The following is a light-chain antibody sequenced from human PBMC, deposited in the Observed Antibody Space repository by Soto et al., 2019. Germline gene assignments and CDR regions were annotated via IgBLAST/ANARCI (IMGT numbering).Light chain of an antibody. CDR2: AAS. J-gene: IGKJ4*01. CDR3: QQLNAFPFT. CDR1: QDITAY. Sequence: IQLTQSPPFLSASVGDRVTITCRASQDITAYLAWYQQKPGKAPTLLIHAASALHTGVPSRFSGTGSDTEFTLTISALQPEDFATYFCQQLNAFPFTFGGGTKVEIK. V-gene: IGKV1-9*01.